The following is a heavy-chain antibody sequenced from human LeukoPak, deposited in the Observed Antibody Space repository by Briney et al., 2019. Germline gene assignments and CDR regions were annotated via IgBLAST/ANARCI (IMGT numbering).Heavy chain of an antibody. CDR3: ARXGSCSNTNCNRXFDP. CDR1: GYSISSGYY. J-gene: IGHJ5*02. V-gene: IGHV4-38-2*01. D-gene: IGHD2-2*01. Sequence: PSETLSLTCDVSGYSISSGYYWGWIRQPPGEGLEWIASIYHNGDTYYNSSLRSRVTISVDTSKNQFSLKVRSVTAADTALYYCARXGSCSNTNCNRXFDPWGQGXLVTXXS. CDR2: IYHNGDT.